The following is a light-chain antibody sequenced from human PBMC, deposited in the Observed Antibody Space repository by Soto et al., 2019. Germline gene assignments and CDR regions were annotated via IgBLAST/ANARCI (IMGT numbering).Light chain of an antibody. V-gene: IGKV1-5*01. Sequence: DFQMTQSPSTLAAFVGDRVTITCRSSQSINGWLAWYQQKPGRAPKLLIYDASSLESGVPSRFRGSGSATEFTLTISSLQPDDSATYYCQQYNSFHQTFGQGTKVDIK. CDR1: QSINGW. CDR2: DAS. J-gene: IGKJ1*01. CDR3: QQYNSFHQT.